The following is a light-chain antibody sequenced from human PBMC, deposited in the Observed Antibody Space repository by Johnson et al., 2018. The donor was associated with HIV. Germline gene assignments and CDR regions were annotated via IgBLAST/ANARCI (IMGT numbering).Light chain of an antibody. CDR2: ENN. CDR3: GTWDSSLSAGV. CDR1: SSNIGNNY. Sequence: QSVLTQSPSVSAAPGQKVTISCSGTSSNIGNNYISWYQQLPGTAPKLLIYENNKRPSGIPDRFSGSKSGTSATLGIPGLPTGDEADYYCGTWDSSLSAGVFGTGTKVTVL. J-gene: IGLJ1*01. V-gene: IGLV1-51*02.